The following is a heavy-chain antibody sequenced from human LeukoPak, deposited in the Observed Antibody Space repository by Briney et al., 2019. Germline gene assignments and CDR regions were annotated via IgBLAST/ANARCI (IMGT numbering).Heavy chain of an antibody. Sequence: SETLSLTCAVYGGSFSGYYWSWIRQPPGKGLEWIGEINHSGSTNYNPSLKSRVTISVDTSKNQFSLKLSSVTAADTAVYYCARGLRRVWQQPVPNWFDPWGQGTLVTVSS. V-gene: IGHV4-34*01. CDR2: INHSGST. CDR1: GGSFSGYY. J-gene: IGHJ5*02. D-gene: IGHD6-13*01. CDR3: ARGLRRVWQQPVPNWFDP.